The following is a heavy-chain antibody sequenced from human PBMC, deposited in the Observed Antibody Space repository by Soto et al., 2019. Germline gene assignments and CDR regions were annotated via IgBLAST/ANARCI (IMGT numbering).Heavy chain of an antibody. Sequence: GGSLRLSCAASGFTFSSYAMSWGRQAPGKGLEWVSAISGSGGSTYYADSVKGRFTISRDNSKNTLYLQMNSLRAEYTAVYYCAKDRGPLNYYDSSGYYLSTYCFDYWGQGTLVTVSS. D-gene: IGHD3-22*01. CDR2: ISGSGGST. CDR3: AKDRGPLNYYDSSGYYLSTYCFDY. J-gene: IGHJ4*02. CDR1: GFTFSSYA. V-gene: IGHV3-23*01.